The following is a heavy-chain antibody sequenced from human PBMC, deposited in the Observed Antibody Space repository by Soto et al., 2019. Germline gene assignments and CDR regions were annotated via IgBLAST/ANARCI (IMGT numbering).Heavy chain of an antibody. J-gene: IGHJ4*02. CDR3: ARHYYGSGSYYTGFDY. CDR2: IYYSGST. D-gene: IGHD3-10*01. CDR1: GGSISSYY. V-gene: IGHV4-59*01. Sequence: QVQLQESGPGLVKPSETLSLTCTVSGGSISSYYWSWIRQPPGKGLEWIGYIYYSGSTNYNPSLKSRVTISVDTSKNQFSLKLSSVTAADTAVYYCARHYYGSGSYYTGFDYWGQGTLVTVSS.